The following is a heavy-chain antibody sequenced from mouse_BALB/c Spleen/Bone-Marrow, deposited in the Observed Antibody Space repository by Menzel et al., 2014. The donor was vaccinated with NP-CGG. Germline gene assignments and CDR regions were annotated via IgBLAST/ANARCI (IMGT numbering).Heavy chain of an antibody. Sequence: VQLQQSGAELMKPGASVKISCKATGYTFSSYWIEWVKQRPGHGLEWIGEILPGSGSTNYNEKFESKATLTVDTSSSTAYMQLSSLASEDSALYYCARFSQLGLLAYWGQGTLVTVSA. CDR1: GYTFSSYW. CDR3: ARFSQLGLLAY. J-gene: IGHJ3*01. D-gene: IGHD3-1*01. V-gene: IGHV1-9*01. CDR2: ILPGSGST.